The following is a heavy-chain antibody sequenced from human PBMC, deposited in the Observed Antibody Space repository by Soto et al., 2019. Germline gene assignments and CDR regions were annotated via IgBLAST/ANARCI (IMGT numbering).Heavy chain of an antibody. CDR3: ARHGSN. CDR2: IYYSGIT. J-gene: IGHJ4*02. CDR1: GASISNSSYY. V-gene: IGHV4-39*01. Sequence: PSETLSLTCTVSGASISNSSYYWGWIRRPPGKGPEWIGTIYYSGITYYNPSLKSRVTISVDTSENQFSLKLTSVTAADTAVYYCARHGSNWGQGTLVTVSS.